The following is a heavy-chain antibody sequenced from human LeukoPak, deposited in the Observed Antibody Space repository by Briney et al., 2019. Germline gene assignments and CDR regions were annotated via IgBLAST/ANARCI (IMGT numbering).Heavy chain of an antibody. CDR3: ARGGDDSGLYFAY. CDR2: INPQSGAT. D-gene: IGHD3-22*01. J-gene: IGHJ4*02. V-gene: IGHV1-2*02. Sequence: GASVTVSFTASGYTFTFSYIHWVRQAPGQGLEWMAWINPQSGATNYAQKFRGRVTMTRDVSISTAYMEVTSLTFDDTAVYYCARGGDDSGLYFAYWGQGTLVTVSS. CDR1: GYTFTFSY.